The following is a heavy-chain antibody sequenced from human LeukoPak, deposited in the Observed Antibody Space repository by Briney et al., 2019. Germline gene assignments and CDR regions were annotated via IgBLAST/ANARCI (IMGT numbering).Heavy chain of an antibody. Sequence: SETLPLTCTVSGRPISSYYWNWIRQSPDKGLEWIGYQYSTGSTNYNPSLKSRVTISVDTSKNQFTLKLSSVTAADTAVYYCARARLGWSGTFDIWGQGTMVAVSP. CDR3: ARARLGWSGTFDI. V-gene: IGHV4-59*01. CDR2: QYSTGST. CDR1: GRPISSYY. D-gene: IGHD2-15*01. J-gene: IGHJ3*02.